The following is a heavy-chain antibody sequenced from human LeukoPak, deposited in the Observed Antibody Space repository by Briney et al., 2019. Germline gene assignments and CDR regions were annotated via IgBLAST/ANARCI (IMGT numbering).Heavy chain of an antibody. V-gene: IGHV4-59*01. J-gene: IGHJ5*02. CDR2: ICYSGST. D-gene: IGHD2-21*02. CDR1: GGSISSYY. CDR3: ARDRDGPFDP. Sequence: NPSETLSLTCTVSGGSISSYYWSWIRQPPGKGLEWIGYICYSGSTNYNPSLKSRVTISVDTSKNQFSLKLSSVTAADTAVYYCARDRDGPFDPWGQGTLVTVSS.